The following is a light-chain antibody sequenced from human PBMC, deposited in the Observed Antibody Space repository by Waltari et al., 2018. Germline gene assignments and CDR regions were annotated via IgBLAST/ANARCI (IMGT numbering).Light chain of an antibody. V-gene: IGLV9-49*01. CDR2: VGTGGIVG. Sequence: QPVLTQPPSASASLGASVTLTCTLSSGYSNYKVDWYQQRPGKGPRFVMRVGTGGIVGAKGGGIPDRFSVVGSGLNRYLTIKNIQEEDESDYHCGADHGSGSNFVYVFGTGTKVTVL. CDR1: SGYSNYK. CDR3: GADHGSGSNFVYV. J-gene: IGLJ1*01.